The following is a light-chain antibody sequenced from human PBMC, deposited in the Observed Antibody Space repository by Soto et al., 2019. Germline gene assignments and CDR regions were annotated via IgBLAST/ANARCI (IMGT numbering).Light chain of an antibody. CDR2: EVS. Sequence: QSVLTQPASVSGSPGQSLTISCTGTSSDVGGYNYVSWYQQHPGKAPKLMIYEVSNRPSGVSNRFSGSKSGNTASLTISGLQAEDEADYYCSSYTYSSTPYVVFGGGTKLTVL. CDR3: SSYTYSSTPYVV. V-gene: IGLV2-14*01. J-gene: IGLJ2*01. CDR1: SSDVGGYNY.